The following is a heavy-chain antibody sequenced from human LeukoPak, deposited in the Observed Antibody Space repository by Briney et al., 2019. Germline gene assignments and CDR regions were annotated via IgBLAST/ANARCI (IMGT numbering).Heavy chain of an antibody. V-gene: IGHV3-21*01. CDR3: ARETSSGWGRLVWYYGMDV. Sequence: PGGSMRLSCAASGFTFSSYSMNWVRQAPGKGLEWVSSISSSSSYIYYADSVKGRFTISRDNAKNSLYLQMNSLRAEDTAVYYCARETSSGWGRLVWYYGMDVWGKGTTVTVSS. D-gene: IGHD6-19*01. CDR2: ISSSSSYI. J-gene: IGHJ6*04. CDR1: GFTFSSYS.